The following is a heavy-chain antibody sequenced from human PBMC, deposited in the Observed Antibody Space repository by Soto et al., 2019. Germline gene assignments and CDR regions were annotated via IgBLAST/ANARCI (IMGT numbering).Heavy chain of an antibody. V-gene: IGHV3-48*02. CDR3: ACAYCAGTTSRDDY. J-gene: IGHJ4*02. CDR1: GFTFSSYS. Sequence: EVQLVESGGGLVQPGGSLRLSCAASGFTFSSYSMNWVRQAPGKGLEWVSYISSSSSTIYYADSVKGRFTISRDNAKNSLYLQMNSLRDEDTAVYYCACAYCAGTTSRDDYWGQGTLVTVSS. D-gene: IGHD1-1*01. CDR2: ISSSSSTI.